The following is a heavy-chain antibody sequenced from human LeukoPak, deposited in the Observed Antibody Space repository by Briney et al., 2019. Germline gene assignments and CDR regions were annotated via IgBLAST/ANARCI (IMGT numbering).Heavy chain of an antibody. D-gene: IGHD6-19*01. CDR3: ARDLYSSGWYGIH. CDR1: GFIFSSYS. Sequence: SGGSLRLSCAGSGFIFSSYSMNWVRQAPGKGLEWVSYISSSSSTIYYADSVKGRFSISRDNAKNSLYLQMNSLRAEDTAVYYCARDLYSSGWYGIHWGQGTLVTVSS. V-gene: IGHV3-48*01. CDR2: ISSSSSTI. J-gene: IGHJ4*02.